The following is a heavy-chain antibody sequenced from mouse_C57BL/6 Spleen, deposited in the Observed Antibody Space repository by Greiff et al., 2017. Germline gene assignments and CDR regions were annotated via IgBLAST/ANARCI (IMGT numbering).Heavy chain of an antibody. D-gene: IGHD2-10*02. V-gene: IGHV1-26*01. CDR3: ARRYGNGYFDV. CDR2: INPNNGGT. CDR1: GYKFTDYY. Sequence: EVQLQQSGPELVKPGASVKISCKASGYKFTDYYMNWVKQSPGKSLEWIGDINPNNGGTSYNKKFKGKATLTVDTSSSTAYMELRSLTSEDAAVYYCARRYGNGYFDVWGKGTTVTVSS. J-gene: IGHJ1*03.